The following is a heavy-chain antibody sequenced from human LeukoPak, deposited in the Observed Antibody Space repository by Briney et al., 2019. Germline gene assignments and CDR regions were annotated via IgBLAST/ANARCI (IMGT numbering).Heavy chain of an antibody. CDR3: ARRLTQYDCFDP. V-gene: IGHV6-1*01. D-gene: IGHD2-2*01. Sequence: SQTLSLTCAISGDSVSSNSVTWNWIRQSPSRGLEWLGRTYYRSTWYNDYAVSVRGRITVNPDTSKNQFSLHLNTVTPEDTAVYYCARRLTQYDCFDPWGQGILVTVSS. CDR1: GDSVSSNSVT. J-gene: IGHJ5*02. CDR2: TYYRSTWYN.